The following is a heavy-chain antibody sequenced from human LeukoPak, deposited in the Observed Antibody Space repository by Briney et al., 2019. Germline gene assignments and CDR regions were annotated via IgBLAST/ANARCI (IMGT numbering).Heavy chain of an antibody. J-gene: IGHJ5*02. V-gene: IGHV3-30*04. CDR1: GFTFSSYV. Sequence: PGGSLRLSCAASGFTFSSYVMHWVRQAPGKGLEWVAIISYDGSNEYYADSVKGRFTISRDNSKNTLYLQMNSLRAEDTAVYYCAKDRPQAFDPWGQGTLVTVSS. CDR3: AKDRPQAFDP. CDR2: ISYDGSNE.